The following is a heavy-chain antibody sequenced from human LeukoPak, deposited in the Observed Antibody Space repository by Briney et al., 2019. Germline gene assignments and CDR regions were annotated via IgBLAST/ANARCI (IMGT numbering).Heavy chain of an antibody. D-gene: IGHD6-19*01. J-gene: IGHJ4*02. V-gene: IGHV4-59*12. CDR2: IYHSGST. CDR3: ARGTYEWLPAGFDY. CDR1: GGSISSYY. Sequence: SETLSLTCTVSGGSISSYYWSWVRQPPGKGLEWIGEIYHSGSTNYNPSLKSRVTISVDKSKNQFSLKLSSVTAADTAVYYCARGTYEWLPAGFDYWGQGTLVTVSS.